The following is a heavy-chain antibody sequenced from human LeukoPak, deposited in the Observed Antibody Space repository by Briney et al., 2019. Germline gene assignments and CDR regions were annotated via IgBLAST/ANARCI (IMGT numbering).Heavy chain of an antibody. J-gene: IGHJ4*02. V-gene: IGHV4-61*01. CDR1: GGSISSTSYY. D-gene: IGHD3-22*01. Sequence: PSETLSLTCTVSGGSISSTSYYWSWIRQPPGTGLEWIGYIYYSGSTNYNPSLKSRVTISVDTSKNQFSLKLSSVTAADTAVYYCARVRYYDSSGYYWVYFDYWGQGTLVTVSS. CDR2: IYYSGST. CDR3: ARVRYYDSSGYYWVYFDY.